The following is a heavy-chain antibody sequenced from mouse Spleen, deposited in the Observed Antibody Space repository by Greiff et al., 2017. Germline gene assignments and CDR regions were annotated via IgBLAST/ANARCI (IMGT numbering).Heavy chain of an antibody. CDR3: ARKGAYGDYVAY. D-gene: IGHD2-13*01. V-gene: IGHV1-59*01. J-gene: IGHJ3*01. Sequence: QVQLQQPGAELVRPGTSVKLSCKASGYTFTSYWMHWVKQRPGQGLEWIGVIDPSDSYTNYNQKFKGKATLTVDTSSSTAYMQLSSLTSEDSAVYYCARKGAYGDYVAYWGQGTLVTVSA. CDR1: GYTFTSYW. CDR2: IDPSDSYT.